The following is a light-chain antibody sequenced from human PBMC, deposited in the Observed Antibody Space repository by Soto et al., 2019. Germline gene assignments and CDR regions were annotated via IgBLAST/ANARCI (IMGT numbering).Light chain of an antibody. CDR1: QSVSSN. V-gene: IGKV3-15*01. J-gene: IGKJ1*01. Sequence: EIVMTQSPATLSVSPGERATLSCRASQSVSSNLAWYQQKPGQAPRLLIYGASTRATSIPARFSGSGSGTEFTLTISSLQSEEFAIYFCQQYNNWPPDRTFGQGTKVEIK. CDR2: GAS. CDR3: QQYNNWPPDRT.